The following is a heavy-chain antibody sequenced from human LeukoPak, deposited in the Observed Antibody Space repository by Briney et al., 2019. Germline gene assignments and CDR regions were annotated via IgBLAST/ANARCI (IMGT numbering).Heavy chain of an antibody. V-gene: IGHV4-4*07. Sequence: SETLSLTCTGSGVTISSYYWSWIRQPPGKELKWIGRIYARGSTNYNPSLKSRVTMSVDTSKNQFSLKLSSVTAAGTAVYYCARDARQDWYFDIWGRGTLVTVSS. J-gene: IGHJ2*01. CDR3: ARDARQDWYFDI. CDR2: IYARGST. CDR1: GVTISSYY.